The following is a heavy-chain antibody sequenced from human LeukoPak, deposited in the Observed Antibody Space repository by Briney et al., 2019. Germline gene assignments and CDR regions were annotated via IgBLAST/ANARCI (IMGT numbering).Heavy chain of an antibody. CDR1: AFSVSSYD. D-gene: IGHD3-22*01. J-gene: IGHJ3*02. CDR2: IGTAGDT. CDR3: ARALRYDSSGPADAFDI. Sequence: PGPCLSPAWAPSAFSVSSYDTDCVSQPRRNCIEWVSAIGTAGDTYTPGSVKGRFTISRENANNSLYLQMNSLRAGDTAVYYCARALRYDSSGPADAFDIWGQGTMVTVSS. V-gene: IGHV3-13*04.